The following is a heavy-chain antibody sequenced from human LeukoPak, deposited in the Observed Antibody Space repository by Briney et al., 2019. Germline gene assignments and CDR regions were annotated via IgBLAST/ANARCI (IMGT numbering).Heavy chain of an antibody. V-gene: IGHV3-11*01. CDR3: ARATKSSSGWYSWFDP. CDR1: GFTFSDYY. CDR2: ISSSGSTI. J-gene: IGHJ5*02. Sequence: GGSLRLSCAASGFTFSDYYMSWIRQAPGKGLEWVSYISSSGSTIYYADSVKGRFTISRDNAKNSLYLQMNSLRAEDTAVYYCARATKSSSGWYSWFDPWGQGTLVTVSS. D-gene: IGHD6-19*01.